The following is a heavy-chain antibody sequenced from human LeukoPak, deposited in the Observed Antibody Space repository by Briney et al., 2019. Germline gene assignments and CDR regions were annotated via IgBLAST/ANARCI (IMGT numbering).Heavy chain of an antibody. CDR3: AKLGLYGSGSYSIDY. J-gene: IGHJ4*02. CDR2: ISGSGGST. CDR1: GFTFSSYG. D-gene: IGHD3-10*01. Sequence: GGTLRLSCAASGFTFSSYGMNWVRQAPGKGLEWVSSISGSGGSTYYGDSVKGRFTISRDNSKNTLHLQMNSLRAEDTAVYYCAKLGLYGSGSYSIDYWGQGTLVTVSS. V-gene: IGHV3-23*01.